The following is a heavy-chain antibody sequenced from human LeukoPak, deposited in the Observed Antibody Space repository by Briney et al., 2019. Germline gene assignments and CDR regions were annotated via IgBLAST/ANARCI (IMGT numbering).Heavy chain of an antibody. J-gene: IGHJ5*02. CDR2: IYYSWST. CDR1: GGSIDSYY. Sequence: SETLSLTCTVSGGSIDSYYWSWIRQPPGKRLEWIGFIYYSWSTKHNPSLKSRVTISTDRSTNQFSLKLTSVTAADTAVYYCARESFGSGRNNWFDPWGQGTLVTVSS. V-gene: IGHV4-59*01. D-gene: IGHD3-10*01. CDR3: ARESFGSGRNNWFDP.